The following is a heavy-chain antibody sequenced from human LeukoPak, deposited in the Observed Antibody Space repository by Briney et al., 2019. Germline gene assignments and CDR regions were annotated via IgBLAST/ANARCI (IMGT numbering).Heavy chain of an antibody. V-gene: IGHV4-59*01. CDR2: IYYSGSS. D-gene: IGHD3-16*02. CDR3: ARAPFYDYVWGSYRSDAFDI. J-gene: IGHJ3*02. Sequence: SETLSLTCTVSGGSISSYYWSWIRQPPGKGLEWIGYIYYSGSSNYNPSLKSRVTISVDTSKNQFSLKLSSVTAADTAVYYCARAPFYDYVWGSYRSDAFDIWGQGTMVTVSS. CDR1: GGSISSYY.